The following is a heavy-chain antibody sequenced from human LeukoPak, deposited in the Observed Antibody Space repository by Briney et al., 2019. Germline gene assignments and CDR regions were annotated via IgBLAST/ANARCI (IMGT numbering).Heavy chain of an antibody. J-gene: IGHJ5*02. CDR1: GGSLNSYY. V-gene: IGHV4-4*07. Sequence: SETLSLTCTVSGGSLNSYYWNWIRQPAGKGLEWIGRIYTSGSTNYNPSPRSRVTISLDTSKNQFSLKLSSVTAADTAVYYCARAIGWFDRGGQGTLVTVSS. CDR2: IYTSGST. CDR3: ARAIGWFDR.